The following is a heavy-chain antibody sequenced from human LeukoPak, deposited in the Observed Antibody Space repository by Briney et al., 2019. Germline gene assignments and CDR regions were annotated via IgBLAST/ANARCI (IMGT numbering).Heavy chain of an antibody. V-gene: IGHV3-48*01. CDR2: ISSSSSTI. J-gene: IGHJ4*02. CDR3: ARESSPGYDFWSGTE. CDR1: GFTFSSYS. D-gene: IGHD3-3*01. Sequence: PGGSLRLSCAASGFTFSSYSMNWVRQAPGKGLEWVSYISSSSSTIYYADSVKGRFTISRDNAKNSLYLQMNSLRAEDTAEYYCARESSPGYDFWSGTEGGQGTLVTVSS.